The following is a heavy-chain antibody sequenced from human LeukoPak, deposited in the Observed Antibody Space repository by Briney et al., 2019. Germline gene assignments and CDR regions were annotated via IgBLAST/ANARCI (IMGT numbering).Heavy chain of an antibody. CDR2: INHSGST. Sequence: PSETLSLTCAVYGGSFSGYYWSWIRQPPGKGLEWIWEINHSGSTNYNPSLKSRVTISVDTSKNQFSLKLSSVTAADTAVYYCARQLGQLVRSPHYYYMDVWGKGTTVTVSS. D-gene: IGHD6-6*01. CDR1: GGSFSGYY. V-gene: IGHV4-34*01. J-gene: IGHJ6*03. CDR3: ARQLGQLVRSPHYYYMDV.